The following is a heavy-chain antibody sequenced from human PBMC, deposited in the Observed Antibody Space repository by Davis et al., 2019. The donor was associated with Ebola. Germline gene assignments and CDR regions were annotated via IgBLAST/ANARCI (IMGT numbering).Heavy chain of an antibody. CDR2: INPNSGGT. J-gene: IGHJ5*02. CDR3: AIVPAALGSNWFDP. V-gene: IGHV1-2*04. CDR1: GYTFTGYY. Sequence: ASVKVSCKASGYTFTGYYMHWVRQAPGQGLEWMGWINPNSGGTNYAQKFQGWVTMTRDTSISTAYMELSRLRSDDTAVYYCAIVPAALGSNWFDPWGQGTLVTVSS. D-gene: IGHD2-2*01.